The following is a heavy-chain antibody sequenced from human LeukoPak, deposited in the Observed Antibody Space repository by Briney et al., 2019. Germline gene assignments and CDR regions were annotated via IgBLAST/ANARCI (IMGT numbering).Heavy chain of an antibody. CDR2: IYYSGST. CDR1: GGSISSYY. D-gene: IGHD4-17*01. V-gene: IGHV4-59*01. Sequence: PSETLSLTCTVSGGSISSYYWSWIRQPPGKGLEWIGYIYYSGSTNYNPSLKSQVTISVDTSKNQFSLKLSSVTAADTAVYYCARGSEGNYGDYPQGLSLLYWFDPWGQGTLVTVSS. CDR3: ARGSEGNYGDYPQGLSLLYWFDP. J-gene: IGHJ5*02.